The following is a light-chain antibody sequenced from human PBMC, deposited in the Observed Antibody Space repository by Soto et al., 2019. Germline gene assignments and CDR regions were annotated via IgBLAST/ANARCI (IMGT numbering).Light chain of an antibody. Sequence: EIVMTQSPATLSVSPGERATFSCRASQSVSSNLAWYQQKPGQAPRLLMYGASNRATGIPDRFSGSGSGTDFTLTISGLEPEDFAVYYCQQYGNSPLTFGAGTKV. CDR1: QSVSSN. J-gene: IGKJ4*01. CDR3: QQYGNSPLT. V-gene: IGKV3D-15*01. CDR2: GAS.